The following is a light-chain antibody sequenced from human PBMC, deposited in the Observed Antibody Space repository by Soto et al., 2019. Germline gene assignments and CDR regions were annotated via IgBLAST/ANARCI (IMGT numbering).Light chain of an antibody. CDR2: DVS. V-gene: IGLV2-14*01. J-gene: IGLJ1*01. CDR3: SSNASSSTYV. CDR1: SSDVGAYNY. Sequence: ALTQPASVSGSPGQSITISCTGTSSDVGAYNYVSWYQQHPGKAPKLMIYDVSNRPSGVSNRFSGSKSGNSASLTISGLQAEDEADYYCSSNASSSTYVFGTGTKVTVL.